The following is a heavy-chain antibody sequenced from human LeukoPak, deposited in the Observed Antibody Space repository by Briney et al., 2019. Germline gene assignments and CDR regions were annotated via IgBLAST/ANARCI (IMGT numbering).Heavy chain of an antibody. J-gene: IGHJ4*02. Sequence: TGGSLRLSCAASGFIVSSYYMTWVRQAPGKGLEWVSVIYSGGSTYYADSVKGRFTISRDNSKNTLYLQMNSLRAEDTAVYYCARSPTYYYDSSGYYYGGYYFDYWGQGTLVTVSS. CDR2: IYSGGST. CDR3: ARSPTYYYDSSGYYYGGYYFDY. D-gene: IGHD3-22*01. V-gene: IGHV3-66*01. CDR1: GFIVSSYY.